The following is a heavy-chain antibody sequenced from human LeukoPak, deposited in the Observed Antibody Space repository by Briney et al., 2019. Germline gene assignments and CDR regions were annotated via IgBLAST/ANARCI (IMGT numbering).Heavy chain of an antibody. J-gene: IGHJ3*01. D-gene: IGHD3-22*01. Sequence: GGSLRLSCAASGFTFSSYAMTWVRQAPGKGLEWVSAISASGGETYYADSVKGRFTISRDNSKNPLYLHMSSLRAEDTAVYFCAKRPRDTSGYYLGAFDGWGLGTTVTVSS. CDR2: ISASGGET. CDR1: GFTFSSYA. V-gene: IGHV3-23*01. CDR3: AKRPRDTSGYYLGAFDG.